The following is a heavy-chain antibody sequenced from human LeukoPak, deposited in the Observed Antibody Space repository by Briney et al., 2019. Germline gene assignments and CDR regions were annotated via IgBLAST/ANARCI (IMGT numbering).Heavy chain of an antibody. D-gene: IGHD5-18*01. J-gene: IGHJ2*01. V-gene: IGHV1-46*01. CDR2: INPGGGST. Sequence: GASVKVSCKTSGYTFRNYGITWVRQIPGQGLEWMGIINPGGGSTSNAQKFQGRVTMTRDTSTSTVYMEVTSLRSEDTAVYYCARAAGYSYGYEWYFDLWGRGTLVTVSS. CDR1: GYTFRNYG. CDR3: ARAAGYSYGYEWYFDL.